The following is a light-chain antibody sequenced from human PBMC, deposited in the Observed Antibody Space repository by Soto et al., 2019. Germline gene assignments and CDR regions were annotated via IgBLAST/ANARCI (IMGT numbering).Light chain of an antibody. V-gene: IGKV1-39*01. J-gene: IGKJ1*01. CDR2: SAS. CDR1: QSITRH. CDR3: QQSYSTPRT. Sequence: DIQMTQSPSSLSASVGDRVTITCRASQSITRHLNWYQQKPGKAPRLLIYSASSLQSGVPSRFSGSGSGTDFILTISSLQPEDFTTYYCQQSYSTPRTFGQGTKVDIK.